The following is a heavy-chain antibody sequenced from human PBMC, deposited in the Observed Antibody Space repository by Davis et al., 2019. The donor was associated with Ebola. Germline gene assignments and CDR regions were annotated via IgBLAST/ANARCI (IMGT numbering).Heavy chain of an antibody. V-gene: IGHV3-66*04. CDR2: SYTSCTT. Sequence: GGSLRLSCAASGFNVRSNYISWVRQAPGKGLEWISVSYTSCTTRCVDYADSVKGRFTVSRDNSKNTVFLQMNSLTAEDTAVYYCARQYSNVWYHFYYFDYWGQGIMVTVSS. CDR3: ARQYSNVWYHFYYFDY. D-gene: IGHD6-19*01. J-gene: IGHJ4*02. CDR1: GFNVRSNY.